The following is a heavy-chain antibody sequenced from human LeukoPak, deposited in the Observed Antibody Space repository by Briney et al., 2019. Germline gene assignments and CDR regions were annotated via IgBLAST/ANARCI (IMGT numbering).Heavy chain of an antibody. D-gene: IGHD2-2*01. V-gene: IGHV3-33*01. J-gene: IGHJ5*02. Sequence: GGSLRLSCAASGFTFGNYGMHWVRQAPGKGLEWVAVIWYDGSQKYYADSVKGRFTISRDNSKNTLYLQMNSLRAEDTAVYYCARPYCSSSNCPGWFDPWGQGTLVTVSP. CDR1: GFTFGNYG. CDR2: IWYDGSQK. CDR3: ARPYCSSSNCPGWFDP.